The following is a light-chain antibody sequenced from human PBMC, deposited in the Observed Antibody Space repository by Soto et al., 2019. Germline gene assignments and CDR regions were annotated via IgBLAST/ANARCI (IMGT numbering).Light chain of an antibody. CDR3: LQYYSYPQT. CDR1: QSISSW. J-gene: IGKJ1*01. Sequence: DIQMTQSPSTLSASVGDRVTITCRASQSISSWLAWYQQKPGKAPKLLIYAASTLQSGVPSRFSGSGSGTEFSLAITSLQPEDFATYYCLQYYSYPQTFGQGTKVDIK. V-gene: IGKV1-5*01. CDR2: AAS.